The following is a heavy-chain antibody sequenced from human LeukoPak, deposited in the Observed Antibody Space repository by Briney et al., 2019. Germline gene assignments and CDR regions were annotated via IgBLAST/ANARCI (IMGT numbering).Heavy chain of an antibody. V-gene: IGHV4-59*01. CDR3: AREGRQDYVYFDC. J-gene: IGHJ4*02. D-gene: IGHD4-17*01. CDR2: INYSGNT. CDR1: GDSISSYY. Sequence: SETLSLTCTVSGDSISSYYWSWIRQPPGKGLEWIGYINYSGNTNYNPSLKSRVTISVDTSKNQFSLRLTSVTAADTAVYYCAREGRQDYVYFDCWGQGTLVTVSS.